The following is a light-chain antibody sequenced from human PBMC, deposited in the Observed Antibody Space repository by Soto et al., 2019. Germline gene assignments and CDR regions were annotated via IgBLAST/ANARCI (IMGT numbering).Light chain of an antibody. J-gene: IGKJ2*01. CDR3: QQYDNLPRYT. CDR1: QDISNY. Sequence: DIQMTQSPSSLSASVGDRVTITCQASQDISNYLNWYQQKPAKAPKLLIYDASNLETGVPSRFSGSGSGTDFTFTISSLQPEDIATYYCQQYDNLPRYTFGQGTKLEIK. CDR2: DAS. V-gene: IGKV1-33*01.